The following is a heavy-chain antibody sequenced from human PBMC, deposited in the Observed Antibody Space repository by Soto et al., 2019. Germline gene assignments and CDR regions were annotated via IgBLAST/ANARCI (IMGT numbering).Heavy chain of an antibody. J-gene: IGHJ5*02. CDR3: ARDRTAAAGLAFDP. Sequence: GSSVKVSCKASGYTFTGYYMHWVRQAPGQGLEWMGWINPNSGGTNYAQKFQGRVTMTRDTYISTAYMELSRLRSDDTAVYYCARDRTAAAGLAFDPWGQGTLVTVSS. D-gene: IGHD6-13*01. CDR2: INPNSGGT. CDR1: GYTFTGYY. V-gene: IGHV1-2*02.